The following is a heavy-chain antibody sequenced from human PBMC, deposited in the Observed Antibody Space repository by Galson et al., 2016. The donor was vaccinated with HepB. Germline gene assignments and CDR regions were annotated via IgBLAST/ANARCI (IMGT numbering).Heavy chain of an antibody. Sequence: SLRLSCAASGFTFSSYAMSWVRQAPGKGLEWVSAISGSGGNTYYADSGKGRFTISRDNSKNTLYLQMNSLRAEDTAVYYCATPRGYSYGYWDDTTTDYWGQGTLVTVSS. CDR3: ATPRGYSYGYWDDTTTDY. D-gene: IGHD5-18*01. V-gene: IGHV3-23*01. CDR2: ISGSGGNT. J-gene: IGHJ4*02. CDR1: GFTFSSYA.